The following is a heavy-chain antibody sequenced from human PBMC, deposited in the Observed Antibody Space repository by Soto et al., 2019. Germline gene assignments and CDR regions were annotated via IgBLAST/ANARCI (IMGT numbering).Heavy chain of an antibody. V-gene: IGHV3-74*01. J-gene: IGHJ6*02. Sequence: EAQLVESGGGLVQPGGSLRLSCVGTGFRFSIYWMNWVRQAPGKGLVWVSRVNSDGITTTYADSVRGRFTVSWDNANNTLYLEMNNLRAEDTAVYYCTRDDYSSVAYYGMDVWGQGTTVTVSS. D-gene: IGHD6-25*01. CDR2: VNSDGITT. CDR1: GFRFSIYW. CDR3: TRDDYSSVAYYGMDV.